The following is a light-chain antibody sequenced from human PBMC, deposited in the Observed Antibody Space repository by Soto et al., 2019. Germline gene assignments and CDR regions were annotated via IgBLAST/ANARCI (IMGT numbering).Light chain of an antibody. CDR1: SSDVGHSNY. Sequence: QSALTQPASVSGSPGQSITISCTGTSSDVGHSNYVSWYQQHPGKAPQLLIFDVKSRPSGVSPRFSGSKSGNTASLTISGLQDEDEADYYCSAYTSISTLVFGGGTKLTV. V-gene: IGLV2-14*03. CDR3: SAYTSISTLV. J-gene: IGLJ2*01. CDR2: DVK.